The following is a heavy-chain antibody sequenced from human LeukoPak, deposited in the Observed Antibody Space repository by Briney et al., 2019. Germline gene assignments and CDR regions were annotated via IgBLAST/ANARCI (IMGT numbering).Heavy chain of an antibody. CDR1: GGSISSSSYY. Sequence: SETLSLTCTVSGGSISSSSYYWGWIRQPPGKGLEWIGSIYYSGSTYYNPSLKSRVTISVDTSKNQFSLKLRSVIPADTAVYYYARRRDFLDSWGQGTLVTVSS. CDR3: ARRRDFLDS. D-gene: IGHD3-3*01. V-gene: IGHV4-39*07. CDR2: IYYSGST. J-gene: IGHJ4*02.